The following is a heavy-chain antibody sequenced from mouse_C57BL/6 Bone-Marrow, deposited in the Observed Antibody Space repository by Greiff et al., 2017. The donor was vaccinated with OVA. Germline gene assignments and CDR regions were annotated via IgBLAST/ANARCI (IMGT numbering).Heavy chain of an antibody. J-gene: IGHJ4*01. CDR2: INPGSGGT. V-gene: IGHV1-54*01. CDR3: ERRVTRDYAMDY. CDR1: GYAFTNYL. D-gene: IGHD2-2*01. Sequence: VQLQQSGAELVRPGTSVKVSCKASGYAFTNYLIEWVKQRPGQGLEWIGVINPGSGGTSYNEKFKGKATLTADKSSSTAYMQLSSLTSEDSAVYFCERRVTRDYAMDYWGQGTSVTVSS.